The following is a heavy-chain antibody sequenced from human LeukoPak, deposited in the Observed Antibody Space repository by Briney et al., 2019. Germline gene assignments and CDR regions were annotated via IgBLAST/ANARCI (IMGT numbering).Heavy chain of an antibody. Sequence: SVKVSCKASGGTFSSYAISWVRQAPGQGLEWMGRIIPILGIANYAQKFQGRVTITADKSTSTAYMELSSLRSEDTAVYYCARDHRAYDILTGYFSYYYYGMDVWGQGTTVTVSS. V-gene: IGHV1-69*04. CDR3: ARDHRAYDILTGYFSYYYYGMDV. CDR2: IIPILGIA. CDR1: GGTFSSYA. D-gene: IGHD3-9*01. J-gene: IGHJ6*02.